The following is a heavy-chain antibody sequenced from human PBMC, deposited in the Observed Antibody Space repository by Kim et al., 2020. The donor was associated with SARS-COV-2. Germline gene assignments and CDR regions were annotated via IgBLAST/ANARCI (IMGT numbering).Heavy chain of an antibody. V-gene: IGHV4-31*03. Sequence: SETLSLTCTVSGGSISSGGYYWSWIRQHPGKGLEWIGYIYYSGSTYYNPSLKSRVTISVDTSKNQFSLKLSSVTAADTAVYYCARLYSSSGWFDPWGQGTLVTVSS. D-gene: IGHD6-13*01. CDR2: IYYSGST. J-gene: IGHJ5*02. CDR1: GGSISSGGYY. CDR3: ARLYSSSGWFDP.